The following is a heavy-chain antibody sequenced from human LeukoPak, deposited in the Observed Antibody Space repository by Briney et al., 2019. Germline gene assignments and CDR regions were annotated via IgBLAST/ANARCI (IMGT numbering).Heavy chain of an antibody. CDR2: IYTSGST. D-gene: IGHD6-13*01. CDR1: GGSISSGSYY. CDR3: ARGRAAAGRIPGRFDP. V-gene: IGHV4-61*02. Sequence: SQTLSLTCTVSGGSISSGSYYWSWIRQPAGKGLEWMGRIYTSGSTNYNPSLKSRVTISVDTSKNQFSLKLSSVTAADTAVYYCARGRAAAGRIPGRFDPWGQGTLVTVSS. J-gene: IGHJ5*02.